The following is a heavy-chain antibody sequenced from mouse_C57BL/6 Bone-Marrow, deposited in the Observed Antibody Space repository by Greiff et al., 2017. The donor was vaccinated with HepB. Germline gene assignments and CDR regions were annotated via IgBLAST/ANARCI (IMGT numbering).Heavy chain of an antibody. J-gene: IGHJ2*01. Sequence: QVQLKQSGPGLVAPSQCLSITCTVSGFSLTSYAISWVRQPPGKGLEWLGVIWTGGGTTYNSALKSRLSISKDNSKSQVFLKMNSLQTADTARYYCARKGRVYCDYDVDYWGQGTTLTVSS. CDR1: GFSLTSYA. D-gene: IGHD2-4*01. CDR3: ARKGRVYCDYDVDY. V-gene: IGHV2-9-1*01. CDR2: IWTGGGT.